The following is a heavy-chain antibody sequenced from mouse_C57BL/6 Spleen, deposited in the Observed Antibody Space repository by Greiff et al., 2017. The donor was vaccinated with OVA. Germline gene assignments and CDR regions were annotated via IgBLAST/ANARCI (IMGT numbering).Heavy chain of an antibody. J-gene: IGHJ4*01. Sequence: EVKLMESGGDLVKPGGSLKLSCAASGFTFSSYGMSWVRQTPDKRLEWVATISSGGSYTYYPDSVKGRFTISRDNAKNTLYLQMSSLKSEDTAMYYCARNITTVVAKDYYAMDYWGQGTSVTVSS. CDR1: GFTFSSYG. V-gene: IGHV5-6*01. D-gene: IGHD1-1*01. CDR3: ARNITTVVAKDYYAMDY. CDR2: ISSGGSYT.